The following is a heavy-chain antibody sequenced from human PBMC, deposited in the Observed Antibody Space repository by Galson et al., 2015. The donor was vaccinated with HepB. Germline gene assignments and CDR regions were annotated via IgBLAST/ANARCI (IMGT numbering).Heavy chain of an antibody. CDR2: INAGNGNT. CDR1: GYTFTSYA. D-gene: IGHD2-2*01. CDR3: ARGGYCSSTSCYASYSDY. V-gene: IGHV1-3*01. Sequence: SVKVSCKASGYTFTSYATHWVCQAPGQRLEWMGWINAGNGNTKYSQKFQGRVTITRDTSASTAYMELSSLRSEDTAVYYCARGGYCSSTSCYASYSDYWGQGTLVTVSS. J-gene: IGHJ4*02.